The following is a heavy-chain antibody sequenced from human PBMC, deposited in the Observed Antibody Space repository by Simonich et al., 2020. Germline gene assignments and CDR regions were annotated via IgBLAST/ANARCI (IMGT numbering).Heavy chain of an antibody. CDR1: GYTFTGYY. J-gene: IGHJ4*02. CDR2: INPNSGGT. Sequence: QVQLVQSGAEVKKPGASVKVSCKASGYTFTGYYMHWVRQAPGQGLGWMGWINPNSGGTNYAQKFQGRATMTRDTSISTAYMELSRLRSDDTAVYYCARSSDLLNWNDGPYYCGQGTLVTVSS. CDR3: ARSSDLLNWNDGPYY. D-gene: IGHD1-1*01. V-gene: IGHV1-2*02.